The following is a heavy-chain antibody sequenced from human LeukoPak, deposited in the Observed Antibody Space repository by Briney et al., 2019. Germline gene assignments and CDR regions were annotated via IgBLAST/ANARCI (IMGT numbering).Heavy chain of an antibody. V-gene: IGHV3-23*01. CDR1: GFNFRDAA. CDR3: ARTPGTDYFDY. CDR2: SFSGDNS. Sequence: GGSLRLSCAASGFNFRDAAMTWVRQAPGKGLEWVSLSFSGDNSYYADSVKGRFTISRDDSKNTLYLQVNSLRAEDTAVYFCARTPGTDYFDYWGQGTLVTVSS. J-gene: IGHJ4*02. D-gene: IGHD1-1*01.